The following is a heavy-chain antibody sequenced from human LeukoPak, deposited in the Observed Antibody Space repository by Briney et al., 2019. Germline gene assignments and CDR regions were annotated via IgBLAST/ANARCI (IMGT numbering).Heavy chain of an antibody. CDR3: ARLELGYCSSTSCYTGAFDI. D-gene: IGHD2-2*02. Sequence: NSSETLSLTCTVSGGSISSSSYYWGWIRQPPGKGLEWIGSIYYSGSTYYNPSLKSRVTISVDTSKNQFSLKLSSVTAADTAVYYCARLELGYCSSTSCYTGAFDIWGQGTMVTVSS. CDR1: GGSISSSSYY. V-gene: IGHV4-39*01. CDR2: IYYSGST. J-gene: IGHJ3*02.